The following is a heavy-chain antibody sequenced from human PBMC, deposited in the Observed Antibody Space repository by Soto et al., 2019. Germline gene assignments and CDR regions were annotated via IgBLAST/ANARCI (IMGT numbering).Heavy chain of an antibody. CDR1: GYTFTAYG. D-gene: IGHD3-22*01. J-gene: IGHJ4*02. V-gene: IGHV1-18*01. CDR3: ARELNTDPSAYFALAY. Sequence: QVQLVQSGPEVTMPGASVKVSCKTSGYTFTAYGLAWLRQAPGQRPEWLGWVGTANANTNYAEKFQGGVTMTSDRCETTTYMELRSLRSDDTAVYSCARELNTDPSAYFALAYWGQGTLVSVSS. CDR2: VGTANANT.